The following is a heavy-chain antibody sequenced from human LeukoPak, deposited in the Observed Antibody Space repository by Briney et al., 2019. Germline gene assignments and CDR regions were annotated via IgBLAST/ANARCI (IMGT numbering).Heavy chain of an antibody. CDR3: AKSNGYGLVDI. CDR1: GSSINTPYY. V-gene: IGHV4-59*01. D-gene: IGHD3-10*01. Sequence: SETLSLTCTVSGSSINTPYYWAWIRQPPGKGLQWIGYIYYSGSTIYNPSLKSRVTISVDTSKNQFSLKLSSVTAADTAVYYCAKSNGYGLVDIWGQGTMVTVSS. CDR2: IYYSGST. J-gene: IGHJ3*02.